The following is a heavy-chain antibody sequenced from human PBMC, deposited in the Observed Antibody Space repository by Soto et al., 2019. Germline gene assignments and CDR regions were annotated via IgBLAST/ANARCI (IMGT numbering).Heavy chain of an antibody. J-gene: IGHJ4*02. CDR2: ISGSGHAT. D-gene: IGHD3-22*01. Sequence: EVKLLESGGGLVPPGASARLSCITSGFIFDNYAMSWVRQSPGRGLEWVAAISGSGHATYYTQSVQGRFIISRDKSKKTVFLQMNNLRAEDTAVYYCAKGRYFDSSGGCANYWGLGTLVTVSS. V-gene: IGHV3-23*01. CDR3: AKGRYFDSSGGCANY. CDR1: GFIFDNYA.